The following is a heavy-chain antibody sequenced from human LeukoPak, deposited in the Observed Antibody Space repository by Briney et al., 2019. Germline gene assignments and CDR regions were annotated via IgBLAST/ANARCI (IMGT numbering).Heavy chain of an antibody. CDR2: IYYSGST. D-gene: IGHD1-26*01. CDR1: GGSISSYY. V-gene: IGHV4-59*08. Sequence: SETLSLTCTVSGGSISSYYWSWIRQPPGKGLEWIGYIYYSGSTNYNPSLTSRVTISVDTSKNQFSLKLSSVTAADTAVYYCASGTVRGSYFDYWGQGTLVTVSS. J-gene: IGHJ4*02. CDR3: ASGTVRGSYFDY.